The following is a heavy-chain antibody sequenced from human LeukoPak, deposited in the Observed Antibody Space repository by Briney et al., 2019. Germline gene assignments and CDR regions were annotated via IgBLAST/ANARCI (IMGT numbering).Heavy chain of an antibody. V-gene: IGHV4-39*01. J-gene: IGHJ3*02. CDR3: ASPDWSNSTSCYCNAFDI. D-gene: IGHD2-2*01. Sequence: SETLSLTCTVSGGSISSYYWGWIRQPPGKGLEWIGSIYYSGSTYYNPSLKSRVTISVDTSKNQFSLKLSSVTAADTAVYYCASPDWSNSTSCYCNAFDIWGQGTMVTVSS. CDR1: GGSISSYY. CDR2: IYYSGST.